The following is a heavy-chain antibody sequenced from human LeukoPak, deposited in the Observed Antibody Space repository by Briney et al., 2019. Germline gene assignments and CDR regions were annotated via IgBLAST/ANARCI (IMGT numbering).Heavy chain of an antibody. Sequence: PGGSLRLSCAASGFTFSSYSMNWVRQAPGKGLEWASSISSSSSHIYYADSVKGRFTISRDNAKNSLYLQMNSLRAEDTAVYYCARFSGSSGYLGDYWGQGTLVTVSS. J-gene: IGHJ4*02. CDR3: ARFSGSSGYLGDY. D-gene: IGHD3-22*01. CDR1: GFTFSSYS. V-gene: IGHV3-21*01. CDR2: ISSSSSHI.